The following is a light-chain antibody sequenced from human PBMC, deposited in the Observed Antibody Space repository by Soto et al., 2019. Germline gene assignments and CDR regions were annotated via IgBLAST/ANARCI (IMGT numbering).Light chain of an antibody. J-gene: IGLJ3*02. CDR3: QSFDYSLSGFWG. Sequence: QSVLTQPPSVSGAPGQRVTISCTGSSANIGAGYDVHWYQQLPGRAPKLLIYGNNNRPSGVPDRFSGSRSGTSASLAITALQAEDEADYYCQSFDYSLSGFWGFGGGTKLTVL. CDR1: SANIGAGYD. V-gene: IGLV1-40*01. CDR2: GNN.